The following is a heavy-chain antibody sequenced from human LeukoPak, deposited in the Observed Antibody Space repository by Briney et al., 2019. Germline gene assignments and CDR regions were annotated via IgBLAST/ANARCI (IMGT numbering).Heavy chain of an antibody. D-gene: IGHD5-24*01. Sequence: ASVKVSCKSSGYSFIAYYVHWVRQALGQGLEWMGWINPDYGGTSYAEKFQGRVTMTRDKSISTAYMELSRLRSDDTAVYYCARVEMGSISDFDYWGQGTLITVSS. J-gene: IGHJ4*02. V-gene: IGHV1-2*02. CDR3: ARVEMGSISDFDY. CDR1: GYSFIAYY. CDR2: INPDYGGT.